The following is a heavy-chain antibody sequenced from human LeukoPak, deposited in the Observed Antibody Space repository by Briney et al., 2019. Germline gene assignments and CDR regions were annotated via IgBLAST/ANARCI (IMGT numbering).Heavy chain of an antibody. V-gene: IGHV3-33*01. CDR3: ARGPTIAVAGTRRDELDY. Sequence: LPGGSLRLSCAASGFTFSSYGMHWVRQAPGKGLEWAAVIWYDGSNKYYADSVKGRFTISRDNSKNTLYLQMNSLRAEDTAVYYCARGPTIAVAGTRRDELDYWGQGTLVTVSS. J-gene: IGHJ4*02. D-gene: IGHD6-19*01. CDR1: GFTFSSYG. CDR2: IWYDGSNK.